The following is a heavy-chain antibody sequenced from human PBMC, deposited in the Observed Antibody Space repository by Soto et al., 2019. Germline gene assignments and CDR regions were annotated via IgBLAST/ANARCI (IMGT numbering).Heavy chain of an antibody. CDR1: GFTFSDYY. D-gene: IGHD6-19*01. V-gene: IGHV3-11*01. Sequence: GGSLRLSCAASGFTFSDYYMSWIRQAPGKGLEWVSYISSSGSTIYYADSVKGRFTISRDNAKNSLYLQMNSLRAEDTAVYYCARARLYWGSSDYGMDVWGQGTTVTVSS. CDR2: ISSSGSTI. J-gene: IGHJ6*02. CDR3: ARARLYWGSSDYGMDV.